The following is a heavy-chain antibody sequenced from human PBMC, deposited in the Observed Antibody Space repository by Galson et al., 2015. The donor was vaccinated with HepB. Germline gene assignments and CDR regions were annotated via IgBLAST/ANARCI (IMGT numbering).Heavy chain of an antibody. CDR3: ARDLFRWELLVGAFDI. CDR2: ISYDGSNK. D-gene: IGHD1-26*01. CDR1: GFTFSSYA. V-gene: IGHV3-30-3*01. Sequence: SLRLSCAASGFTFSSYAMHWVRQAPGKGLEWVAVISYDGSNKYYADSVKGRFTISRDNSKNTLYLQMNSLRAEDTAVYYCARDLFRWELLVGAFDIWGQGTMVTVSS. J-gene: IGHJ3*02.